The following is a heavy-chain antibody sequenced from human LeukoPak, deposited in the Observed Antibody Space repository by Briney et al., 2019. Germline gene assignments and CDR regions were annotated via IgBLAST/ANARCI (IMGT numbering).Heavy chain of an antibody. V-gene: IGHV3-21*01. CDR1: GFTFSSYS. Sequence: GGSLRLSCAASGFTFSSYSMNWVRQAPGKGLEWVSSISSSSSYIYYADLVKGRFTISRDNAKNSLYLQMNSLRAEDTAVYYCASPGYSSPTDYWGQGTLVTVSS. J-gene: IGHJ4*02. CDR3: ASPGYSSPTDY. CDR2: ISSSSSYI. D-gene: IGHD6-13*01.